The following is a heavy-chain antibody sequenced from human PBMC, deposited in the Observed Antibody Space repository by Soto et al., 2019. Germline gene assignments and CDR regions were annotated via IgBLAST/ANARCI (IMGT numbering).Heavy chain of an antibody. Sequence: QVQLVQSGAEVKKPGASVKVSCKAPRYIFTDYYMHWVRQAPGQGLEWMGWINPTNGATHYGLSFQGRVNITGDTSIGTAYMELSSLRSDDTSVYYGASHDPGARFDPWGQGTLVIVSS. J-gene: IGHJ5*02. CDR1: RYIFTDYY. CDR2: INPTNGAT. D-gene: IGHD1-1*01. V-gene: IGHV1-2*02. CDR3: ASHDPGARFDP.